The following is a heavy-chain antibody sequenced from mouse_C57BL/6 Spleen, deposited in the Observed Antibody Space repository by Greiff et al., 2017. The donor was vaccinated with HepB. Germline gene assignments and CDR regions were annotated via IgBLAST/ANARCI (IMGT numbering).Heavy chain of an antibody. V-gene: IGHV5-4*01. J-gene: IGHJ4*01. CDR2: ISDGGSYT. CDR1: GFTFSSYA. CDR3: AREGYYSNYGAMDY. Sequence: EVMLVESGGGLVKPGGSLKLSCAASGFTFSSYAMSWVRQTPEKRLEWVATISDGGSYTYYPDNVKGRFTISRDNAKNNLYLQMSHLKSEDTAMYYCAREGYYSNYGAMDYWGQGTSVTVSS. D-gene: IGHD2-5*01.